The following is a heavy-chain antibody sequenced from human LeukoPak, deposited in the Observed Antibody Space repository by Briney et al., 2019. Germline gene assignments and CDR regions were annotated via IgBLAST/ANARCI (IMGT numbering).Heavy chain of an antibody. J-gene: IGHJ4*02. CDR1: GDSMSVYS. V-gene: IGHV4-4*07. CDR2: IYSSYFT. D-gene: IGHD3-10*01. Sequence: SETLSLTCTVSGDSMSVYSWSWLRQPAGKELEWIGRIYSSYFTEYDLSLDGRVTMSIDTSKNQFSLMLDSVTAADTAVYYCARVHIVTGTYFDSWGQGALVTVSS. CDR3: ARVHIVTGTYFDS.